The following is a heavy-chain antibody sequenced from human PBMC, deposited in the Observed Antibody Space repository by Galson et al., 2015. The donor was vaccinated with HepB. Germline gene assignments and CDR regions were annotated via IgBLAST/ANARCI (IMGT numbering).Heavy chain of an antibody. CDR3: GRGTMVIDS. J-gene: IGHJ4*02. D-gene: IGHD3-10*01. CDR1: GFRFRNFA. CDR2: IVGNSAST. Sequence: SLRLSCAASGFRFRNFAMVWVRQAPGKGLAWAPTIVGNSASTYYAESVEGRFTISRDNSKKTVLLQMTNLRGEDTAVYYCGRGTMVIDSWGQGTQVTVSS. V-gene: IGHV3-23*01.